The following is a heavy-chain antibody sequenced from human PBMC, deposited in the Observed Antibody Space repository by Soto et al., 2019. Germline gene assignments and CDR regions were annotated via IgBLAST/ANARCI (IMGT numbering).Heavy chain of an antibody. J-gene: IGHJ6*02. V-gene: IGHV3-49*03. Sequence: GGSLRLSCTASGFTFGDYAMSWFRQAPGKGLEWVGFIRSKAYGGTTEYAASVKGRFTISRDDSKSIAYLQMNSLKTEDTAVYYCTSRPPDTAVIYYYSGRDVGGQGPTVTVSS. CDR1: GFTFGDYA. CDR2: IRSKAYGGTT. CDR3: TSRPPDTAVIYYYSGRDV. D-gene: IGHD5-18*01.